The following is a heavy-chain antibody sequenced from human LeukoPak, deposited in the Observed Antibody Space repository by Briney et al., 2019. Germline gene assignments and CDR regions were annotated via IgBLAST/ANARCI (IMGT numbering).Heavy chain of an antibody. D-gene: IGHD5-18*01. CDR3: ARDKGSGYSYGYSAFDI. CDR2: IYHSGST. CDR1: GGSISSSNW. V-gene: IGHV4-4*02. Sequence: SETLSLSCAVSGGSISSSNWWSWVRQPPGKGLEWIGEIYHSGSTNYNPSLKSRVTISVDKSKNQFSLKLSSVTAADTAVYYCARDKGSGYSYGYSAFDIWGRGTMVTVSS. J-gene: IGHJ3*02.